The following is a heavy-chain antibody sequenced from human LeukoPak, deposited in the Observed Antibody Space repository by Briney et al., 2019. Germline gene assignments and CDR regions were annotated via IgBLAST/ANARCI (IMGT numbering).Heavy chain of an antibody. V-gene: IGHV4-59*12. CDR2: IYYSGST. CDR3: ARGRGDSSSWYRRRDFDH. D-gene: IGHD6-13*01. J-gene: IGHJ4*02. CDR1: GGSISSYY. Sequence: SETLSLTCTVSGGSISSYYWSWIRQPPGKGLEWIGYIYYSGSTNYNPSLKSRVTISVDTSKNQFSLKLSSVTAADTAVYYCARGRGDSSSWYRRRDFDHWGQGTLVTVSS.